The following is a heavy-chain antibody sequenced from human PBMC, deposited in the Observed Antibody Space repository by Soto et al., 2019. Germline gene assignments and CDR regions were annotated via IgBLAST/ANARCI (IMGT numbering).Heavy chain of an antibody. Sequence: QVQLVQSGAEVKKPGASVKVSCKASGYTFTSYGISWVRQAPGQGLEWMGWITAYNGNTNYAQKLQGRVTMTTYTSKSTAYMELRSLRSADRAVYYCAKRRGYSNGEFAYWGQGTLVTVSS. CDR1: GYTFTSYG. V-gene: IGHV1-18*01. J-gene: IGHJ4*02. CDR3: AKRRGYSNGEFAY. CDR2: ITAYNGNT. D-gene: IGHD5-18*01.